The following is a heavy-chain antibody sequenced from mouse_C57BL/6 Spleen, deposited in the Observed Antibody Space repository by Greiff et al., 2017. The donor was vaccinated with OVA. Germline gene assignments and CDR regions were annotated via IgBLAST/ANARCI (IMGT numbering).Heavy chain of an antibody. J-gene: IGHJ2*01. CDR1: GYTFTSYW. D-gene: IGHD1-1*01. Sequence: QVQLQQPGAELVKPGASVKLSCKASGYTFTSYWMQWVKQRPGQGLEWIGEIDPSDSYTNYNQKFKGKATLTVDTSSSTAYMQLSSLTSEDSAVYYCARGLRGSLFDYWGQGTTLTVSS. CDR2: IDPSDSYT. CDR3: ARGLRGSLFDY. V-gene: IGHV1-50*01.